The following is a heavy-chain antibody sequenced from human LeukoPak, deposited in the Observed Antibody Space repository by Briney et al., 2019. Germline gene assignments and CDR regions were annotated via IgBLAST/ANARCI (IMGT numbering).Heavy chain of an antibody. CDR1: GFTVSSNY. J-gene: IGHJ4*02. Sequence: PGGSLRLSCAASGFTVSSNYMSWVRQAPGKGLEWVSVIYSGGNTYYADSVKGRFTMSRDSSENTVYLQMNSLRAEDTAVYYCSRALRPLDFWGQGTLVTVSS. CDR3: SRALRPLDF. CDR2: IYSGGNT. D-gene: IGHD5-12*01. V-gene: IGHV3-66*01.